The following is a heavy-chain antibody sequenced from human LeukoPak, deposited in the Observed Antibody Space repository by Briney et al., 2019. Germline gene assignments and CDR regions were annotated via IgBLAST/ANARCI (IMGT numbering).Heavy chain of an antibody. CDR1: GFTFSSYG. CDR3: ARDQGLRYYFDY. V-gene: IGHV3-33*01. CDR2: IWYDGSNK. J-gene: IGHJ4*02. Sequence: PGRSLRLSCAASGFTFSSYGMHWVRQAPGKGLEWVAVIWYDGSNKYYADSVKGRFTISRDNSKNTLYLQMNSLRAEDTAVYYCARDQGLRYYFDYWGQGTLVTVSS. D-gene: IGHD2-21*02.